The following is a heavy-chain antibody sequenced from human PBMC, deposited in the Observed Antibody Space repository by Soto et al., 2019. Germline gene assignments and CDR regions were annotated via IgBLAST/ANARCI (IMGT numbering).Heavy chain of an antibody. CDR1: GGSISSGDYY. CDR3: ARTGPDSSGYLFDY. J-gene: IGHJ4*02. V-gene: IGHV4-30-4*01. CDR2: IYYSGST. D-gene: IGHD3-22*01. Sequence: QVQLQESGPGLVKPSQTLSLTCTVSGGSISSGDYYWSWIRQPPGKGLEWIGYIYYSGSTYYNPSLSSGGTXXVXTXXNQFSLKPSSVTAADPAVYYCARTGPDSSGYLFDYWGQGTLVTVSS.